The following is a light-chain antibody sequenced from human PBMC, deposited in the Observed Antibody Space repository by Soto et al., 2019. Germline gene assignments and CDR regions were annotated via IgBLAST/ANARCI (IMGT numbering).Light chain of an antibody. Sequence: DIQMTQSPSTLSASVGDRVTITCRASQSISTWLAWYQQKAGKAPKLLIYKASSLESGVPSRFSGSGSGTEFTLTISCLQPDDFATYYCQQYSRWWTFGQGTKVEIK. CDR3: QQYSRWWT. J-gene: IGKJ1*01. V-gene: IGKV1-5*03. CDR1: QSISTW. CDR2: KAS.